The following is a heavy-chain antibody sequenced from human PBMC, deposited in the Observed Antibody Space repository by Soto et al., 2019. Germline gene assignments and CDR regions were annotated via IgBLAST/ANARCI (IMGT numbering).Heavy chain of an antibody. CDR3: VPYKNRRKPWSDP. CDR2: ISSNGGST. Sequence: GSLRLSCSASVFTFSSYAMHWFLQAPGKGLEYVSAISSNGGSTYYADSVKGRFTISRENSKNTLYLQMSSLRAEDTAVYYCVPYKNRRKPWSDPWGQGTWVTVSS. V-gene: IGHV3-64D*06. CDR1: VFTFSSYA. D-gene: IGHD1-20*01. J-gene: IGHJ5*02.